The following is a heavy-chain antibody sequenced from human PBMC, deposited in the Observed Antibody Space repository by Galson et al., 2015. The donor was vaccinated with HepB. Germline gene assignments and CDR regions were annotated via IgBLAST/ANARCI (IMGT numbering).Heavy chain of an antibody. Sequence: SLRLSCAASGFTFSSYSMNWVRQAPGKGLEWVSSISSSSSYIYYADSVKGRFTISRDNAKNSLYLQMNSLRAEDTAVYYCASPCGGDCYSRSEGAFDIWGQGKMVTVSS. J-gene: IGHJ3*02. CDR1: GFTFSSYS. CDR2: ISSSSSYI. D-gene: IGHD2-21*02. CDR3: ASPCGGDCYSRSEGAFDI. V-gene: IGHV3-21*01.